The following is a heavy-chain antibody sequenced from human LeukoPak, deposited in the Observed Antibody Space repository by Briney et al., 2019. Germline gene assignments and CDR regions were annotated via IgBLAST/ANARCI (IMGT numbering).Heavy chain of an antibody. CDR1: GFTFSSNY. V-gene: IGHV3-66*01. CDR3: ASCITMVYYYGMDV. D-gene: IGHD3-10*01. CDR2: IYSGGST. Sequence: PGGSLRLSCAASGFTFSSNYMSWVRQPPGKGLEWGSVIYSGGSTYYPDSVKGRFTISRDNSKNTLYLQMNSLRAEDPALYYCASCITMVYYYGMDVWGQGTTVTVSS. J-gene: IGHJ6*02.